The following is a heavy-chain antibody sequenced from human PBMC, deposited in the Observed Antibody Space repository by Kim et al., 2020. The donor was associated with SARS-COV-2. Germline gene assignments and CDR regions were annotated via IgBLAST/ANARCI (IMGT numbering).Heavy chain of an antibody. CDR2: IYPDDSDT. Sequence: GESLKISCKGSGYSFISYWIGLVRQMPGKGLEWMGIIYPDDSDTTYSPSFQGQVTISADKSISTAYLQWSSPKASDTAIYYCARAPCSSSSCYNPYYAMDVWGQGTTVTVSS. CDR1: GYSFISYW. CDR3: ARAPCSSSSCYNPYYAMDV. V-gene: IGHV5-51*01. D-gene: IGHD2-2*02. J-gene: IGHJ6*02.